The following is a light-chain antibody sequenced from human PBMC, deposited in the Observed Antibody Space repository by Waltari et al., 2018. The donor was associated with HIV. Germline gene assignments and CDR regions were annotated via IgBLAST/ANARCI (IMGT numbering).Light chain of an antibody. J-gene: IGLJ3*02. V-gene: IGLV1-47*01. CDR2: RNS. CDR3: AAWDDSLSGWV. CDR1: SSNIGDNY. Sequence: QSALTQPPSPSGTPGQTVTIPCSGISSNIGDNYVSWYQQPPGTAPKLLIYRNSQRPSGVRDRFSGSKSGTSASLAINDLRSEDEAEYHCAAWDDSLSGWVFGGGTNLTVL.